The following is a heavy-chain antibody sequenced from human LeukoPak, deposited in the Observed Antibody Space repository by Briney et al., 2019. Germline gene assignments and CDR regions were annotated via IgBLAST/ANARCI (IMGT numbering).Heavy chain of an antibody. Sequence: SETLSLTCAVYGGSFSGYYWSWIRQPPGKGLEWIGEINHSGSTNYNPSLKSRVTISVDTSKNQFSLKPSSVTAADTAVYYCARLPRRSPVDYWGQGTLVTVSS. D-gene: IGHD1-26*01. CDR3: ARLPRRSPVDY. V-gene: IGHV4-34*01. J-gene: IGHJ4*02. CDR2: INHSGST. CDR1: GGSFSGYY.